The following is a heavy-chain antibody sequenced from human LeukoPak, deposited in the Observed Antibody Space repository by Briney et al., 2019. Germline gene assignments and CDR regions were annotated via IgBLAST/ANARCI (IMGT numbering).Heavy chain of an antibody. J-gene: IGHJ5*02. V-gene: IGHV4-59*01. D-gene: IGHD3-10*01. CDR2: IYYSGST. Sequence: SETLSLTCTVSGGSISSDYWSWIRQPPGKGLEWIGYIYYSGSTNYNPSLKSRVTISVDTSKNQFSPKLSSVTAADTAVDYCARVLWFGELLAHPWGQGTLVTVSS. CDR3: ARVLWFGELLAHP. CDR1: GGSISSDY.